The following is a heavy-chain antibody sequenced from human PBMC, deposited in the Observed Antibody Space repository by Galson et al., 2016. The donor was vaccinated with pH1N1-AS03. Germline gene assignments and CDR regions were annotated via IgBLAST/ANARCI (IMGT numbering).Heavy chain of an antibody. CDR2: ISPDGGAG. CDR3: ARDNHWALDI. Sequence: SLRLSCAASGFTFSSHWMFWVRQAPGKGLEWAAIISPDGGAGYYADSVKGRFTISRDNAKESLYLQMNSLGAEDTALYHCARDNHWALDIWGQGTMVTVSS. J-gene: IGHJ3*02. CDR1: GFTFSSHW. V-gene: IGHV3-7*01.